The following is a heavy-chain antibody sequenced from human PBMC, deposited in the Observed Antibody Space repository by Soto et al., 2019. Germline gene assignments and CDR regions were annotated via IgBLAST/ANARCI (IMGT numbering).Heavy chain of an antibody. V-gene: IGHV4-30-2*01. CDR2: TYHSGNP. CDR3: ARGSYYYDSSGYYHY. D-gene: IGHD3-22*01. Sequence: SETLSLTCTVSGDTISTGGYTWAWIRQPPGEALEWIGHTYHSGNPYYNPSLKSRVIISVDRSKNQFSLKVRSVTAADTAVYYCARGSYYYDSSGYYHYWGQGTLVTVSS. CDR1: GDTISTGGYT. J-gene: IGHJ4*02.